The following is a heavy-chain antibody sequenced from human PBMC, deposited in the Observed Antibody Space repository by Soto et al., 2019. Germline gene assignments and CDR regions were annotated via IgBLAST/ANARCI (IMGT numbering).Heavy chain of an antibody. D-gene: IGHD3-16*02. CDR3: AREASDCIWGSYRPFDY. Sequence: GASVKVSCKASGYTFTSYGISWVRQAPGQGLEWMGWISAYNGNTNYAQKLQGRVTMTTDTSTSTAYMELRSLRSDDTAVYYCAREASDCIWGSYRPFDYWGQGTLVTVSS. J-gene: IGHJ4*02. V-gene: IGHV1-18*01. CDR1: GYTFTSYG. CDR2: ISAYNGNT.